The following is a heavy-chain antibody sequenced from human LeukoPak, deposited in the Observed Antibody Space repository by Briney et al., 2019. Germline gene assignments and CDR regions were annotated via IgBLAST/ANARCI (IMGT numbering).Heavy chain of an antibody. Sequence: GGSLRLSCAASGFTFSSYAMSWVRQAPGKGLEWVSAISGSGGSTYYADSVKGRFTISRDNSKNTLYLQMNSLRAEDTAVYYCAKAPGGAYCGGDCYFLAFDIWGQGTMVTVSS. D-gene: IGHD2-21*02. J-gene: IGHJ3*02. CDR3: AKAPGGAYCGGDCYFLAFDI. CDR1: GFTFSSYA. V-gene: IGHV3-23*01. CDR2: ISGSGGST.